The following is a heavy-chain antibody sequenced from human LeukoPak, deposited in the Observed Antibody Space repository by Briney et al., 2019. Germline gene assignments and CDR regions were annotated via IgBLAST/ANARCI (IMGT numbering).Heavy chain of an antibody. Sequence: SVKVSCKASGGTFSSYAISWVRQAPGQGLEWMGGIIPIFGRANYAQKFQDRVTITTDESTSTAYMELSSLRSEDTAVYYCARDNPQLVGVFDYWGQGTLVTVSS. CDR3: ARDNPQLVGVFDY. V-gene: IGHV1-69*05. CDR1: GGTFSSYA. J-gene: IGHJ4*02. CDR2: IIPIFGRA. D-gene: IGHD6-13*01.